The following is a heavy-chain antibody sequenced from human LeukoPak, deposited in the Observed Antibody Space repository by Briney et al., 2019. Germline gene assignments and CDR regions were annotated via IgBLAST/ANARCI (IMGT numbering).Heavy chain of an antibody. J-gene: IGHJ5*02. CDR1: GYTFTSYY. V-gene: IGHV1-2*02. Sequence: ASVKVSCKAPGYTFTSYYMHWVRQAPGQGLEWMGWINPNSGGTNYAQKFQGRVTMTRDTSISTAYMELSRLRSDDTAVYYCARDGLIAAAGTNWFDPWGQGTLVTVSS. CDR2: INPNSGGT. D-gene: IGHD6-13*01. CDR3: ARDGLIAAAGTNWFDP.